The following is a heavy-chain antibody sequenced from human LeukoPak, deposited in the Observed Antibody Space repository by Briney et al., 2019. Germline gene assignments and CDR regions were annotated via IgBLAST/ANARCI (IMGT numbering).Heavy chain of an antibody. Sequence: GGSQRLSCAASGFSFSSYAMSWVRQAPGEGLEWVSSISGSGGSTYYADSVKGRFTISRGSSKNTLYLQMNSLRAEDTAVYYCAKGHVRFGDFDYWGQGTLVTASS. D-gene: IGHD3-10*01. CDR2: ISGSGGST. V-gene: IGHV3-23*01. CDR3: AKGHVRFGDFDY. CDR1: GFSFSSYA. J-gene: IGHJ4*02.